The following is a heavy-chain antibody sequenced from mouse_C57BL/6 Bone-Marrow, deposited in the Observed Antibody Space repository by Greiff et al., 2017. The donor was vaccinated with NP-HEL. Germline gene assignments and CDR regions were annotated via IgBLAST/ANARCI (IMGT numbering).Heavy chain of an antibody. CDR3: ARYPWFAY. Sequence: VQLQQSGAELVRPGTSVKVSCKASGYAFTNYLMEWVKQRPGQGLEWIGVINPGSGGTNYNEKFKGKATLTADKSSSTAYMQLSSLTSEDSAVYFCARYPWFAYWGQGTLVTVSA. J-gene: IGHJ3*01. CDR1: GYAFTNYL. V-gene: IGHV1-54*01. CDR2: INPGSGGT.